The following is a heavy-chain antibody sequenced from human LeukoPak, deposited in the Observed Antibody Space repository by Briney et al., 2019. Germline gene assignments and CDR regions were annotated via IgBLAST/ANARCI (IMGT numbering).Heavy chain of an antibody. V-gene: IGHV1-69*13. D-gene: IGHD6-6*01. Sequence: SVKVSCKASGYVFTSYGISWVRQAPGQGLEWMGGIIPIFGTANYAQKFQGRVTITADESTSTAYMELSSLRSEDTAVYYCARAPDGPAALHFDYWGQGTLVTVSS. CDR3: ARAPDGPAALHFDY. J-gene: IGHJ4*02. CDR2: IIPIFGTA. CDR1: GYVFTSYG.